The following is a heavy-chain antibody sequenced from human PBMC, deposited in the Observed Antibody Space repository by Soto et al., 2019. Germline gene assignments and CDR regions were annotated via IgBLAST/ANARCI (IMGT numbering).Heavy chain of an antibody. J-gene: IGHJ4*02. CDR2: INAGNGNT. V-gene: IGHV1-3*05. CDR3: ARVNVFVTALDY. D-gene: IGHD2-21*02. Sequence: QVQLVQSGAEEKKPGASVKVSCKASGYTFTSYAMHWVRQAPGQRLEWMGWINAGNGNTKYSQKFQGRVTITRDTTVSTTSMERSSQRSEDRAVYYCARVNVFVTALDYWGQGTLGTESS. CDR1: GYTFTSYA.